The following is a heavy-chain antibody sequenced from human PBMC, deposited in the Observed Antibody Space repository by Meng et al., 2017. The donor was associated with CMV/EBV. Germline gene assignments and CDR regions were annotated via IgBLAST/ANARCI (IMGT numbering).Heavy chain of an antibody. CDR3: ARFPYYDFWSGYYTWVGGPPNSIDY. CDR2: ISYDGSNK. J-gene: IGHJ4*02. Sequence: GESLKISCAASGFTFSSYAMHWVRQAPGKGLEWVAVISYDGSNKYYADSVKGRFTISRDNSKNTLYLQMNSLRAEDTAVYYCARFPYYDFWSGYYTWVGGPPNSIDYWGQGTLVPSPQ. D-gene: IGHD3-3*01. CDR1: GFTFSSYA. V-gene: IGHV3-30-3*01.